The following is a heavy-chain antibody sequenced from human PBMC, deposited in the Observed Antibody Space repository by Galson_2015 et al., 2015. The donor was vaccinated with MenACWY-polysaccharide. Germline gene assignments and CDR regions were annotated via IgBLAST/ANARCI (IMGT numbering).Heavy chain of an antibody. CDR1: GASVRSTTVY. CDR3: AREPTYSGSFGWFDS. Sequence: LSLTCTVSGASVRSTTVYWSWLRQPPGKGLEWIGFMSSNGGANRNPSLKSRVTISIDTSKNQFSLRLNSVTAADTAMYYCAREPTYSGSFGWFDSWGQGTLVTVSP. CDR2: MSSNGGA. V-gene: IGHV4-61*01. J-gene: IGHJ5*01. D-gene: IGHD1-26*01.